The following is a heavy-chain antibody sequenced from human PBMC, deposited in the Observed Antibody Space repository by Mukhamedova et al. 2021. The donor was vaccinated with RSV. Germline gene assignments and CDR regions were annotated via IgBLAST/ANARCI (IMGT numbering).Heavy chain of an antibody. Sequence: GLEWVASINEDGSEKFFVDSVRGRVSPSRDNAKKSVDLEMSSLRAEDTAVYYCARAKRAYTQEAFGFSGQGALVSVSS. J-gene: IGHJ4*02. CDR2: INEDGSEK. CDR3: ARAKRAYTQEAFGF. V-gene: IGHV3-7*03. D-gene: IGHD4-11*01.